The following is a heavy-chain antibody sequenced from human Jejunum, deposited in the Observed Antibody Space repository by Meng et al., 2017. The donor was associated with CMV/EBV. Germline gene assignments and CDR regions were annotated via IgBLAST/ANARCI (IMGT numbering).Heavy chain of an antibody. Sequence: ASGFTFSTYALNWVRQAPGKGLDWVSSITVSNSWIYYADSVKGRFTISRDNAKNSVYLQMNSLRAEDTAVYYCARVSQSGSFADFWGQGTRVTVSS. CDR3: ARVSQSGSFADF. CDR2: ITVSNSWI. CDR1: GFTFSTYA. D-gene: IGHD1-26*01. J-gene: IGHJ4*02. V-gene: IGHV3-21*01.